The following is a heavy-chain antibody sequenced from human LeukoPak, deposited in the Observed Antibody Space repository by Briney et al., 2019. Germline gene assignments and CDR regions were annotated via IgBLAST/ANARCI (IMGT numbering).Heavy chain of an antibody. Sequence: GGSLRLSCAASGFTFSSYAMSWVRQAPGKGLERVSAISGSGGSTYYADSVKGRFTISRDNSKNTLYLQMNSLRAEDTAVYYCAKATGDFYYYGMDVWGQGTTVTVSS. CDR3: AKATGDFYYYGMDV. CDR1: GFTFSSYA. CDR2: ISGSGGST. D-gene: IGHD1-14*01. J-gene: IGHJ6*02. V-gene: IGHV3-23*01.